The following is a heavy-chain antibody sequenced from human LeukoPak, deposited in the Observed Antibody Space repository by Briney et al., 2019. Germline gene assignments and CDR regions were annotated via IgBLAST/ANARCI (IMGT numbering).Heavy chain of an antibody. CDR2: IKPDGGEK. D-gene: IGHD3-9*01. Sequence: PGGSLRLSCAASGFTFTTYWMAWVRQAPGKALEWVANIKPDGGEKYYVDSVRGRFTISRDNTRNSLFLQMSSLRVEDTAVYYCARATVLTGYVFDSWGQGTLVTVSS. V-gene: IGHV3-7*04. CDR3: ARATVLTGYVFDS. J-gene: IGHJ4*02. CDR1: GFTFTTYW.